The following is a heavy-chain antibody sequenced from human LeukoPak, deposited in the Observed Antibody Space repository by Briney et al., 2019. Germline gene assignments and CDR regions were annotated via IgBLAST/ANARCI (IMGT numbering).Heavy chain of an antibody. Sequence: PGGSLRLSCAASGFTFSSYWMSWVRQAPGKGLEWVANIKQDGSEKYYVESVKGRFTISRDNAKNSLYLQMNSLRAEDTAVYYCARSPRNYYDSGHDAFDIWGQGTMVTVSS. CDR2: IKQDGSEK. D-gene: IGHD3-22*01. CDR1: GFTFSSYW. J-gene: IGHJ3*02. CDR3: ARSPRNYYDSGHDAFDI. V-gene: IGHV3-7*01.